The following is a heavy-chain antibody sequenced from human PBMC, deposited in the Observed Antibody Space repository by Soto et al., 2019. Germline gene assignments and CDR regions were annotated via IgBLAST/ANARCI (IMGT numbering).Heavy chain of an antibody. CDR1: GDTFTSYG. CDR2: ISAYNGNT. V-gene: IGHV1-18*01. CDR3: ARSYYDYVWGSYRSAHFDY. J-gene: IGHJ4*02. D-gene: IGHD3-16*02. Sequence: GASLKVCCKASGDTFTSYGISWVRQAPGQGLEWMGWISAYNGNTSYAQKFQGRVTMTRDTSTSTVYMELSSVRSEDTAVYYCARSYYDYVWGSYRSAHFDYWGQGTLVTVSS.